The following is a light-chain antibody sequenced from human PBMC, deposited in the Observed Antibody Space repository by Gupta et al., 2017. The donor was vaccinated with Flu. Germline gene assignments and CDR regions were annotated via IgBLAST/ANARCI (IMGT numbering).Light chain of an antibody. J-gene: IGKJ4*01. Sequence: TLSLSPGERATLSCRASQSVESSYLAWYQQKPGQAPRLLIYGASTRATGIPDRFSGSGYGTDFTLTISRLEPEDFAVYYCQEDGGSPQITFGGGTKVDIK. V-gene: IGKV3-20*01. CDR3: QEDGGSPQIT. CDR1: QSVESSY. CDR2: GAS.